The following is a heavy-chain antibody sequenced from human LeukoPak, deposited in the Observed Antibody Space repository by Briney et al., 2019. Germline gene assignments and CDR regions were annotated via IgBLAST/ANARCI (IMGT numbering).Heavy chain of an antibody. V-gene: IGHV3-48*02. J-gene: IGHJ3*02. D-gene: IGHD5-24*01. CDR2: ISSGSSNI. Sequence: PGGSLRLSCAASGFTFSSYEMNWVRQAPGKGLECVSYISSGSSNIYYADSVKGRFTISRDNAKNSLYLQMNSLRDEDTAVYYCAKEPGGIDGAFDIWGQGTMVTVSS. CDR1: GFTFSSYE. CDR3: AKEPGGIDGAFDI.